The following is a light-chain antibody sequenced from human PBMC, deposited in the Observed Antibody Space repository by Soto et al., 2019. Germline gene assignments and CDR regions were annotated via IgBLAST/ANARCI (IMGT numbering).Light chain of an antibody. CDR1: QSVSSN. J-gene: IGKJ2*01. V-gene: IGKV3-15*01. Sequence: EIVMTQSPANLSVSPGERATLSCRASQSVSSNFDWYQQKPGQGPRLLIYGASTRATSIPARFSGSGSGTEFTLTINSLQSEDFVVYYCQQYNKWPPYTFGQGTKLEIK. CDR3: QQYNKWPPYT. CDR2: GAS.